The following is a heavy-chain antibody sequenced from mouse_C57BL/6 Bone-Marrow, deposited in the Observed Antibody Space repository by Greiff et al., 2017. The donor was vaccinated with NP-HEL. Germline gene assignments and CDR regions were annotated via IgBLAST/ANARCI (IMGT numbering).Heavy chain of an antibody. CDR2: IDPENGDT. CDR3: TTRVPFVY. Sequence: EVQLQQSGAELVRPGASVKLSCKASGFNIKDDYMHWVKQRPEQGLEWIGWIDPENGDTEYASKFQGKATITADTSSNTAYLHLSSLTSEDTAVYYCTTRVPFVYWGQGTTLTVSS. J-gene: IGHJ2*01. V-gene: IGHV14-4*01. CDR1: GFNIKDDY.